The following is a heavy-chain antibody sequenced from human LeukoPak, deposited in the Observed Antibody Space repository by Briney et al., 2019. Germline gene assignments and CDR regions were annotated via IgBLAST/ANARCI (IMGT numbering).Heavy chain of an antibody. Sequence: PGGSLRLSCAASGFTFSSYEMNWVRQAPGKGLEWVSYISSSGSTVYYADSVKGRFTISRDNAKNTLYLQMNSLRAEDTAVYYCAGRGNYYDSSGYYYYMDVWGKGTTVTVSS. CDR3: AGRGNYYDSSGYYYYMDV. D-gene: IGHD3-22*01. CDR1: GFTFSSYE. V-gene: IGHV3-48*03. J-gene: IGHJ6*03. CDR2: ISSSGSTV.